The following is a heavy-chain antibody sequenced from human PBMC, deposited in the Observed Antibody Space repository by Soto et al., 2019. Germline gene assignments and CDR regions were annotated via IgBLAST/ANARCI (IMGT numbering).Heavy chain of an antibody. J-gene: IGHJ4*02. V-gene: IGHV1-3*01. CDR1: GYTFTSYA. D-gene: IGHD2-15*01. CDR3: ARGPGGPDGPGDY. CDR2: INAGNGNT. Sequence: QVQLVQSGAEVKKPGASVKVSCKASGYTFTSYAMHWVRQAPGQRLEWMGWINAGNGNTKYSQKFQGRVTITRDTSASTAYMELSSLRSEYTAVYYCARGPGGPDGPGDYWGQGTLVTLSS.